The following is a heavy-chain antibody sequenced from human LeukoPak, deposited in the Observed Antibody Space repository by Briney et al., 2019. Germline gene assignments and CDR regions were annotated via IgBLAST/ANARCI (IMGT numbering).Heavy chain of an antibody. J-gene: IGHJ4*02. V-gene: IGHV3-21*01. CDR3: ARDYDSSGYTDY. Sequence: PGGSLRLSCAASGFTFSSYSMHWVRQAPGKGLEWVSSISSSSSYIYYAESVKGRLTISRDNAKNSLYLQMNSLRAEDTAVYYCARDYDSSGYTDYWGQGTLVTVSS. CDR1: GFTFSSYS. D-gene: IGHD3-22*01. CDR2: ISSSSSYI.